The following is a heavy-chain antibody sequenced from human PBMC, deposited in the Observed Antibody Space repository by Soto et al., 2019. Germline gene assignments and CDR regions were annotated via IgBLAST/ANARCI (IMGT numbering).Heavy chain of an antibody. J-gene: IGHJ3*02. Sequence: PGGSLRLSCAASGFTFSSYAMHWVRQAPGKGLEWVAVISYDGSNKYYADSVKGRFTISRDNSKNTLYLQMNSLRAEDTAVYYCARGAYYGSGSHDAFDIWGQGTMVTVSS. CDR2: ISYDGSNK. CDR1: GFTFSSYA. V-gene: IGHV3-30-3*01. D-gene: IGHD3-10*01. CDR3: ARGAYYGSGSHDAFDI.